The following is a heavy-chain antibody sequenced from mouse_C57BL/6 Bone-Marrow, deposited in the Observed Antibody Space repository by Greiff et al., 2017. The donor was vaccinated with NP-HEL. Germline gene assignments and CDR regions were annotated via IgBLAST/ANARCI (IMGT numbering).Heavy chain of an antibody. J-gene: IGHJ4*01. D-gene: IGHD2-5*01. CDR3: ARSAYYSNYVHYYAMDY. Sequence: VKLQQSGPELVKPGASVKISCKASGYSFTSYYIHWVKQRPGQGLEWIGWIYPGSGNTKYNEKFKGKATLTADTSSSTAYMQLSSLTSEDSAVYYCARSAYYSNYVHYYAMDYWGQGTSVTVSS. CDR1: GYSFTSYY. CDR2: IYPGSGNT. V-gene: IGHV1-66*01.